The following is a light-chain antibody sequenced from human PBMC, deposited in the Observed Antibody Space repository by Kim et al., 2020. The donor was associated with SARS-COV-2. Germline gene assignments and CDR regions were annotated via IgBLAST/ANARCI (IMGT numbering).Light chain of an antibody. CDR2: GAS. Sequence: GERATRTCRASQSVSSNLAWYQQKPGQAARHLIYGASTRATGSQARRSGSGSGREDTLTISSLQSEDVAVEYCQQYNNWPPWTFGQGTKVDIK. CDR3: QQYNNWPPWT. CDR1: QSVSSN. V-gene: IGKV3-15*01. J-gene: IGKJ1*01.